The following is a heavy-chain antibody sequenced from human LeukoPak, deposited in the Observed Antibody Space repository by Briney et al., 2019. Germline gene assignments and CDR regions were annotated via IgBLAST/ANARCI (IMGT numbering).Heavy chain of an antibody. V-gene: IGHV3-30-3*01. CDR1: GFLFGSYG. CDR3: ARDRPYVILTGYSSYYYGLDV. Sequence: GGSLKLSCAASGFLFGSYGMDWVRQAPGKGLEWVAVISYYGSNKHYEDSVKGRFTISRDKSKNIVYLQMISLKVEDAAVYYCARDRPYVILTGYSSYYYGLDVWGQGTRVTVSS. J-gene: IGHJ6*02. CDR2: ISYYGSNK. D-gene: IGHD3-9*01.